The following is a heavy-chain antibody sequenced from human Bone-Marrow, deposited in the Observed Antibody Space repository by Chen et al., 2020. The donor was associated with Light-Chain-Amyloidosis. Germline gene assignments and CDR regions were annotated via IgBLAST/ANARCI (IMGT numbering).Heavy chain of an antibody. D-gene: IGHD3-9*01. CDR1: GFAFSSYA. J-gene: IGHJ3*02. CDR2: IRGSGGSR. CDR3: AKDISYDDILPGYPADAFDI. V-gene: IGHV3-23*04. Sequence: EVQLVESGGGLLQRGGSLRLSCAASGFAFSSYAMSWVRPAPGKGLEWVSTIRGSGGSRYYGDSVKGRLTISRDNSKNALFLQMNSLRAEDTAVYYCAKDISYDDILPGYPADAFDIWGQGTMVTVSS.